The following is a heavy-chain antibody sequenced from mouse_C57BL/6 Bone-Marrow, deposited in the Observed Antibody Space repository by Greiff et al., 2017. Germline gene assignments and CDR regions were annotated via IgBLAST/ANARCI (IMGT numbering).Heavy chain of an antibody. CDR3: ARDYRKERGAMDY. CDR2: IYPGSGRT. CDR1: GYTFTSYW. D-gene: IGHD2-14*01. J-gene: IGHJ4*01. V-gene: IGHV1-55*01. Sequence: VQLQQPGAELVKPGASVKMSCKASGYTFTSYWITWVKQRPGQGLEWIGDIYPGSGRTNYNEKFKSKATLTVDTSSSTAYMQLSSLTSEDSAVYYCARDYRKERGAMDYWGQGTSVTGSS.